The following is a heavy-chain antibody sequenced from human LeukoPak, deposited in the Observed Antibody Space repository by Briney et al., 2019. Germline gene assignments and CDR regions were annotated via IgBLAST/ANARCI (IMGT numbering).Heavy chain of an antibody. CDR2: ISGYNGDT. CDR3: ATDRTDHLLSLYYMDV. Sequence: ASVKVSCKAANYRFTSYGISWVRQAPGQGLEWMGRISGYNGDTIYAQKFQGRLTMTTDTSTRTAYMELRSLRSDDTAVYYCATDRTDHLLSLYYMDVWGEGTVVTVSS. D-gene: IGHD3-22*01. CDR1: NYRFTSYG. J-gene: IGHJ6*03. V-gene: IGHV1-18*01.